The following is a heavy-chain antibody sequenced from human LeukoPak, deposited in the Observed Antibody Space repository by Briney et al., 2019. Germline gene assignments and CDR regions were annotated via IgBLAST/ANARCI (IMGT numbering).Heavy chain of an antibody. Sequence: GASVKVSCKASGGTFSSYAISWVRQAPGQGLEWMGGIIPIFGTANYAQKFQGRVTITTDESTSTAYMELSSLRSEDTAVYYCARNRRDGYNIHNWFDPWGQGTLVTVSS. J-gene: IGHJ5*02. CDR3: ARNRRDGYNIHNWFDP. CDR2: IIPIFGTA. D-gene: IGHD5-24*01. CDR1: GGTFSSYA. V-gene: IGHV1-69*05.